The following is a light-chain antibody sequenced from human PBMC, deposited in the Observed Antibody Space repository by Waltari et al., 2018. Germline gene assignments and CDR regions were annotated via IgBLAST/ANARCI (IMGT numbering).Light chain of an antibody. CDR3: CSYAGTSTFVV. V-gene: IGLV2-23*02. CDR2: DVT. CDR1: SSDVGAYNY. Sequence: SALTQPASVSGSPGQSITLSCTGSSSDVGAYNYVSWYQQHPGKAPKLMIYDVTNRPSGVSNRFSGSKSGNTASLTISGLQADDEADYYCCSYAGTSTFVVFGGGTKLTVL. J-gene: IGLJ3*02.